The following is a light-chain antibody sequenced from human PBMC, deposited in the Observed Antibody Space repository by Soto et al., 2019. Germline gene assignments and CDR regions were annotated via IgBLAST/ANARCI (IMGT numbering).Light chain of an antibody. V-gene: IGKV1-39*01. CDR3: QQGYSSPAT. CDR1: QSIGKH. CDR2: GAS. J-gene: IGKJ5*01. Sequence: DIQMTQSPSVLSASVGHSVTITCRASQSIGKHLNWYQQKPGKAPKFLIYGASTLQSGVPSRFTGSGSGTDFALTVNSLQAEDFATYYCQQGYSSPATFGQGTRLEIK.